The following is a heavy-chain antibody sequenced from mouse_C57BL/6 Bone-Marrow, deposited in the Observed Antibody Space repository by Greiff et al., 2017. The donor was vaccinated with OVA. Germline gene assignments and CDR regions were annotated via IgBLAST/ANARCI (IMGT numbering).Heavy chain of an antibody. D-gene: IGHD4-1*01. Sequence: QVQLKESGAELVKPGASVKLSCKASGYTFTEYTIHWVKQRSGQGLEWIGWFYPGSGSIKYNEKFKDKATLTEDKSSSTVYMELSRLTSEDSAVYFCARHEGMGRGCAYWGQGTLVTVSA. CDR3: ARHEGMGRGCAY. J-gene: IGHJ3*01. V-gene: IGHV1-62-2*01. CDR1: GYTFTEYT. CDR2: FYPGSGSI.